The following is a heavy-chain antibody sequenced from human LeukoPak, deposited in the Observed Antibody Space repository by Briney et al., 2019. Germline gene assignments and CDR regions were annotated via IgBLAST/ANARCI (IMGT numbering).Heavy chain of an antibody. V-gene: IGHV3-21*01. Sequence: PGGSLRLSCAASGFTFSSYPMNWVRQAPGKGLEWVSSISSSGSYIFYADSLRGRFTISRDNAKNSLYLQMNSLRAEDTAVYYCARDPAGVGAAPSGFDYWGQGTLVTVSS. CDR1: GFTFSSYP. CDR3: ARDPAGVGAAPSGFDY. CDR2: ISSSGSYI. J-gene: IGHJ4*02. D-gene: IGHD1-26*01.